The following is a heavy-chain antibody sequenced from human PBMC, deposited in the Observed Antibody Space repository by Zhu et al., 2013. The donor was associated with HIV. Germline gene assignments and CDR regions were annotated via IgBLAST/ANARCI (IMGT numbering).Heavy chain of an antibody. CDR3: ARDKIGSSTTYYYYMDV. V-gene: IGHV1-2*02. D-gene: IGHD2-2*01. J-gene: IGHJ6*03. CDR1: GYTFYSYA. CDR2: INPNSGGT. Sequence: QVQLVQSGAEVKKPGASVKVSCKASGYTFYSYAISWVRQAPGQGLEWMGWINPNSGGTNYAQKFQGRVTMTRDTSISTAYMELSRLRSDDTAVYYCARDKIGSSTTYYYYMDVWGKGTTVTVSS.